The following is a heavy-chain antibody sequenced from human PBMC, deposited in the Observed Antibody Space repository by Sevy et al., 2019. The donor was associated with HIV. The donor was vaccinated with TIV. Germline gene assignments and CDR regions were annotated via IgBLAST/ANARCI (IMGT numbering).Heavy chain of an antibody. CDR3: ARDTGGYSNNDYYYYYMDV. V-gene: IGHV4-31*03. Sequence: SETLSLTCTVSGGSISSGGYYWSWIRQHPGKGLEWIGYIYYSGSTYYNPSLKSRVTISVDTSKNQFSLKLSSVTAADTAVYYCARDTGGYSNNDYYYYYMDVWGKGTTVTVSS. CDR2: IYYSGST. D-gene: IGHD4-4*01. J-gene: IGHJ6*03. CDR1: GGSISSGGYY.